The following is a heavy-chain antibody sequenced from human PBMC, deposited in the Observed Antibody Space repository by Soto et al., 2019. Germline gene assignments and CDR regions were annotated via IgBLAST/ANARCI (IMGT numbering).Heavy chain of an antibody. Sequence: GGSLRLSCAASGFTFSSYAMSWVRQAPGKGLEWVSAISGSGGRTYYADSVKGRFTISRDNSKNTLYLQMNSLRAEDAAVYYCAKDRGLIWLPDYWGQGTLVTVSS. CDR1: GFTFSSYA. CDR2: ISGSGGRT. CDR3: AKDRGLIWLPDY. V-gene: IGHV3-23*01. D-gene: IGHD6-19*01. J-gene: IGHJ4*02.